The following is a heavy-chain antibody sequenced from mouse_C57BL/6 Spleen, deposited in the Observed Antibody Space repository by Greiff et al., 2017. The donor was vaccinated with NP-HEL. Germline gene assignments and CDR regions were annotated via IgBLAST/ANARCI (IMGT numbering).Heavy chain of an antibody. CDR2: IDPSDSYT. V-gene: IGHV1-69*01. CDR3: ARPHDGYYFDY. Sequence: QVQLQQSGAELVMPGASVKLSCKASGYTFTSYWMHWVKQRPGQGLEWIGEIDPSDSYTNYNQKFKGKSTLTVDKSSSTAYMQLSSLTSEDSAVYYCARPHDGYYFDYWGQGTTLTVSS. J-gene: IGHJ2*01. D-gene: IGHD2-3*01. CDR1: GYTFTSYW.